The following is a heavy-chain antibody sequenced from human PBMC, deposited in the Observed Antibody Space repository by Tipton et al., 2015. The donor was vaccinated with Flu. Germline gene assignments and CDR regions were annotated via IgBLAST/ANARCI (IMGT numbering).Heavy chain of an antibody. CDR2: IYYSGST. Sequence: LRLSCTVSGGSISSYYWSWIRQPPGKGLEWIGYIYYSGSTNYNPSLKSRVTISVDTSKNQFSLKLSSVTAADTAVYYCARGEASYYYDSSGYHDYWGQGTLVTVSS. CDR1: GGSISSYY. J-gene: IGHJ4*02. CDR3: ARGEASYYYDSSGYHDY. D-gene: IGHD3-22*01. V-gene: IGHV4-59*08.